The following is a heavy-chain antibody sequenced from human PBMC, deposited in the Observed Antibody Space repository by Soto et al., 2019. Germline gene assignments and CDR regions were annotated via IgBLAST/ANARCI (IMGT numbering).Heavy chain of an antibody. Sequence: GASVKVSCKVSGYTLTELSMHWVRQASGKGLEWMGGFDPEDGETIYAQKFQGRVTMTEDTSTDTAYMELSSLRSEDTAVYYCATEDTVVTARGAFDIWGQGTMVTVSS. CDR1: GYTLTELS. CDR2: FDPEDGET. V-gene: IGHV1-24*01. D-gene: IGHD2-21*02. CDR3: ATEDTVVTARGAFDI. J-gene: IGHJ3*02.